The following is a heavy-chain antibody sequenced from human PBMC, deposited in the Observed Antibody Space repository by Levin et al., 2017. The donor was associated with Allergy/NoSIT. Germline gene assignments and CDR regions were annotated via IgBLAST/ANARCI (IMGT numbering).Heavy chain of an antibody. J-gene: IGHJ4*02. CDR3: AHRRYDFRGYWGGGYFDY. V-gene: IGHV2-5*02. CDR1: GFSLSTSGVG. CDR2: IYWDDDK. D-gene: IGHD3-22*01. Sequence: SGPTLVKPTQTLTLTCTFSGFSLSTSGVGVGWIRQPPGKALELLALIYWDDDKRYNPSLKSRLTITKDTSTIQVVLTMTNMDPVDTATYFCAHRRYDFRGYWGGGYFDYWGQGTLVTVSS.